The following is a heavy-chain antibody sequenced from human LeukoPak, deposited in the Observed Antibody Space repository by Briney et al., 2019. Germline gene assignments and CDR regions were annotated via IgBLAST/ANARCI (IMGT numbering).Heavy chain of an antibody. CDR2: ISSSGSTI. J-gene: IGHJ4*02. CDR3: ARDFLDGYPDY. V-gene: IGHV3-11*04. Sequence: GGSLRLSCAASGFTFSDYYMSWIRQAPGKGLEWVSYISSSGSTIYYADSVKGRFTISRDNAKNSLYLQMNSLRAEDTAVHYCARDFLDGYPDYWGQGTLVTVSS. D-gene: IGHD5-24*01. CDR1: GFTFSDYY.